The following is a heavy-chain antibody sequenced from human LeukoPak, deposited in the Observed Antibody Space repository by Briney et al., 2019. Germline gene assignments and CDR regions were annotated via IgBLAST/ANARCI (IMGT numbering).Heavy chain of an antibody. J-gene: IGHJ6*04. D-gene: IGHD2-2*01. V-gene: IGHV4-59*01. CDR3: ARGHQLLTYYYYYDMDV. CDR1: GGSLSSYY. Sequence: SETLSLTCTVSGGSLSSYYWSWIRQPPGKGLEWIGYIYYSGSTNYNPSLTSRVTISVDTSKNQFSLKLSSVTAADTAVYYCARGHQLLTYYYYYDMDVWGKGTTVTVSS. CDR2: IYYSGST.